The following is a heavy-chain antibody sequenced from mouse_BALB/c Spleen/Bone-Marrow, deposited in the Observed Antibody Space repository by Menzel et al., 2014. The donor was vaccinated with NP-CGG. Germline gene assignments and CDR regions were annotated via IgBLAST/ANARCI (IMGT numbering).Heavy chain of an antibody. Sequence: VQLKESGPGLVKPSQSLSLTCTVTGYSITSDYAWNWIRQFPGNKLEWLGYINYSGSTSYNPSLKSRISITRDTSKNQFFLQLNSATTEDTATFYCARSRGLRRDWYFDVWGAGTTVTVSS. CDR1: GYSITSDYA. D-gene: IGHD2-4*01. CDR3: ARSRGLRRDWYFDV. CDR2: INYSGST. J-gene: IGHJ1*01. V-gene: IGHV3-2*02.